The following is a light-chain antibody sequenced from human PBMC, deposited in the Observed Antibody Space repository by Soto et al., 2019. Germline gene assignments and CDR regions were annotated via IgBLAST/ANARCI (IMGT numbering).Light chain of an antibody. CDR3: SSYTSSSTYA. CDR1: SSDVGGYNY. J-gene: IGLJ1*01. Sequence: QSVLTQPASVSGSPGQSITISCTGTSSDVGGYNYVSWYQQHPGKAPKLMNYDVSNRPSGVSNRFSGSKSGNTASLTISGLQAEDEADYYCSSYTSSSTYAFGTGTKVTVL. CDR2: DVS. V-gene: IGLV2-14*01.